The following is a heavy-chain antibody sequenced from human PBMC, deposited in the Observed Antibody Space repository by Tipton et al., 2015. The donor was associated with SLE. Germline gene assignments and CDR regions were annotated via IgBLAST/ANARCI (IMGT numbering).Heavy chain of an antibody. CDR2: ISYDGSNK. Sequence: SLRLSCAASGFTFSSYAMHWVRQAPGKGLEWVAVISYDGSNKYYADSVKGRFTISRDNSKNTLYLQMNSLRAEDTALYYCAKVGDWNGGYFDYWGQGTLVTVSS. V-gene: IGHV3-30*04. D-gene: IGHD1-1*01. CDR3: AKVGDWNGGYFDY. J-gene: IGHJ4*02. CDR1: GFTFSSYA.